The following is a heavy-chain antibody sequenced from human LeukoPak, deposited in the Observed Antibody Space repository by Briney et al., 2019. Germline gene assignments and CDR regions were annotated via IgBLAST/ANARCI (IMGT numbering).Heavy chain of an antibody. V-gene: IGHV5-51*01. CDR1: GYSFTNYW. D-gene: IGHD1-14*01. CDR2: IYPADSDT. J-gene: IGHJ4*02. Sequence: GESLKIPGKASGYSFTNYWIGWARQMPGKGLEWMGIIYPADSDTKYSPSFQGHVTISADKSISTAYIQWTSLEASDSAISYCARTNRGALFAYWGQGTLVTVSS. CDR3: ARTNRGALFAY.